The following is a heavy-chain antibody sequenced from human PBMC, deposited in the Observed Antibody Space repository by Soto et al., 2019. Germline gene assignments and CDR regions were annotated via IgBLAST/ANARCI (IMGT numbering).Heavy chain of an antibody. CDR1: GFTFSSYG. Sequence: ESGGGVVQPGGSLRLSCAASGFTFSSYGMHWVRQAPGKGLEWVAVMSNDGTSRFYADSVKGRFTISRDNSKNTLYLQMNSLRAEDTAIYYCAKVRVKDYYYYAMDVWGQGTTVTVSS. CDR3: AKVRVKDYYYYAMDV. CDR2: MSNDGTSR. J-gene: IGHJ6*02. V-gene: IGHV3-30*18. D-gene: IGHD4-4*01.